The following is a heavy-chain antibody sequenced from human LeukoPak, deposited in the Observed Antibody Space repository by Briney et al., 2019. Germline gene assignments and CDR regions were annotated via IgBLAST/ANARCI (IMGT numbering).Heavy chain of an antibody. D-gene: IGHD3-16*01. CDR2: ISYDGSNT. CDR1: GFTFTSYG. Sequence: GGSLRLSCAASGFTFTSYGMHWVRQAPGKRLEWVAVISYDGSNTYYADSVKGRFTISRDDSKNTLFLHMNSLRAEDTAVYFCAKDDSTLGQSVNHYFDYWGQGTLVTVSS. CDR3: AKDDSTLGQSVNHYFDY. V-gene: IGHV3-30*18. J-gene: IGHJ4*02.